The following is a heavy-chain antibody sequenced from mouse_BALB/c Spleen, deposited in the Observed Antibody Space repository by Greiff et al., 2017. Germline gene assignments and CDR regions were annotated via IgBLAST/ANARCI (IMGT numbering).Heavy chain of an antibody. D-gene: IGHD1-2*01. CDR1: GFTFSSYA. Sequence: EVHLVESGGGLVKPGGSLKLSCAASGFTFSSYAMSWVRQTPEKRLEWVASISSGGSYTYYPDTVTGRFTISRDNAKNTLYLEMSSLRSEDTAMYYCARAAAKAMDYWGQGTSVTVSS. V-gene: IGHV5-9-4*01. J-gene: IGHJ4*01. CDR2: ISSGGSYT. CDR3: ARAAAKAMDY.